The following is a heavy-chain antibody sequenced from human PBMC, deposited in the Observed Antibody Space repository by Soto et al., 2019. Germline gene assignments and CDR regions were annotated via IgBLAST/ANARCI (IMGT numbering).Heavy chain of an antibody. CDR3: AKETSAYEIDY. J-gene: IGHJ4*02. CDR1: GFIFCGYA. Sequence: QVQLVESGGGVVQPGRSLRLSCAASGFIFCGYAMHWVRQAPGKALERVAVISYDGNTKYYADSVKGRFTVSRDNSKNTLYVQMNNLSAEDTAMYYCAKETSAYEIDYWGQGTLVTVSS. D-gene: IGHD5-12*01. V-gene: IGHV3-30-3*01. CDR2: ISYDGNTK.